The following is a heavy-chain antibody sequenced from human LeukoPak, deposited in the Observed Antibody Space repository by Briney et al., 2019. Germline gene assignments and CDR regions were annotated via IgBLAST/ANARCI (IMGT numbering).Heavy chain of an antibody. CDR1: GYTFTSYA. V-gene: IGHV1-3*01. J-gene: IGHJ3*02. Sequence: EASVKVSCKASGYTFTSYAMHWVRQAPGQRLEWMGWINAGNGNTKYSQKFQGRVTITRDTSASTAYMELRSLRSDDTAVYYCARERDYGGNSGAFDIWGQGTMVTVSS. D-gene: IGHD4-23*01. CDR2: INAGNGNT. CDR3: ARERDYGGNSGAFDI.